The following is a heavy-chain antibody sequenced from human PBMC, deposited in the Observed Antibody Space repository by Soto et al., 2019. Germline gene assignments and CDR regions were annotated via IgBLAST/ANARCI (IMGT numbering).Heavy chain of an antibody. V-gene: IGHV3-30*03. CDR2: ISYDGSNK. Sequence: GGSKIHSYGSAEVKIGGYGGQLVRQNQGKGLEWVAVISYDGSNKYYADSVKGRFTISRDYAKNSLYLQMNSLRAEDTAVYYCERELTLRGGGAFDRWGQGTMVTVS. CDR1: EVKIGGYG. CDR3: ERELTLRGGGAFDR. D-gene: IGHD2-15*01. J-gene: IGHJ3*02.